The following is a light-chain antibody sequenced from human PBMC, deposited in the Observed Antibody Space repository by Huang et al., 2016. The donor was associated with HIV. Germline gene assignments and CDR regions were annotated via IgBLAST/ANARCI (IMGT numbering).Light chain of an antibody. CDR2: AAS. V-gene: IGKV1-27*01. Sequence: DIQMTQYPSSLSASVGDRVTITCRASQDINNYLAWYQQKAGQVPKLLIHAASSLQSGVPSRFSGSGSGTDFTLSITSLQPEDVAIYYCQKYDSVPRTFGQGTKVDIK. CDR3: QKYDSVPRT. CDR1: QDINNY. J-gene: IGKJ1*01.